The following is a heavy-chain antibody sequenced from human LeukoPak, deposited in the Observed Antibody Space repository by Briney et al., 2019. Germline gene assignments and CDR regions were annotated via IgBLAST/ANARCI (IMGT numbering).Heavy chain of an antibody. CDR2: IYPGDSDT. CDR3: ARQGAYYYDSSGYYYWFDP. V-gene: IGHV5-51*01. CDR1: GYSFTSYW. Sequence: GESLKISCKGSGYSFTSYWIGWVRRMPGKGLEWMGIIYPGDSDTRYSPSFQGQVTISADKSISTAYLQWSSLKASDTAMYYCARQGAYYYDSSGYYYWFDPWGQGTLVTVSS. D-gene: IGHD3-22*01. J-gene: IGHJ5*02.